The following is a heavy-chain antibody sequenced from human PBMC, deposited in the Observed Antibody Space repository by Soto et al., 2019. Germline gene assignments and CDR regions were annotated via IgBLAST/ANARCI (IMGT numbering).Heavy chain of an antibody. J-gene: IGHJ4*02. CDR3: SRDPIAVAGTRPYYFDY. D-gene: IGHD6-19*01. Sequence: ASVKVSCKASGYTFTSYGISWVRQAPGQGLEWMGWISAYNGNTNYAQKLQGRVTMTTDTSTSTAYMELRSLRSDDTAVYYCSRDPIAVAGTRPYYFDYWGQGTLVTVSS. CDR2: ISAYNGNT. CDR1: GYTFTSYG. V-gene: IGHV1-18*01.